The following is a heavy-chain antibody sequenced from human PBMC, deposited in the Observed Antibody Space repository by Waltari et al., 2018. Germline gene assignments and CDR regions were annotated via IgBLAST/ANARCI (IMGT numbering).Heavy chain of an antibody. D-gene: IGHD6-6*01. Sequence: QVQLVESGGGVVPPGRSLRLSCAASGFTFSSYAMHWVRQAPGKGLEWVAVISYDGSNKYYADSVKGRFTISRDNSKNTLYLQMNSLRAEDTAVYYCARDLVSSGRILDYWGQGTLVTVSS. J-gene: IGHJ4*02. CDR3: ARDLVSSGRILDY. CDR2: ISYDGSNK. V-gene: IGHV3-30*04. CDR1: GFTFSSYA.